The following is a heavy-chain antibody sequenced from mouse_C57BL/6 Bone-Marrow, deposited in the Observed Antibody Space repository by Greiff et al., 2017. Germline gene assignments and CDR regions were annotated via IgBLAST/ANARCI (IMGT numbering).Heavy chain of an antibody. Sequence: QVQLQQSGAELVRPGTSVKVSCKASGYAFTNYLIEWVKQRPGQGLEWIGVINPGSGGTNYNEKFKGKATLTADKSSSTAYMQLSSLTSEDSAVYYCARGGYYYAMDYGGQGTSVTVSS. CDR1: GYAFTNYL. V-gene: IGHV1-54*01. CDR2: INPGSGGT. J-gene: IGHJ4*01. CDR3: ARGGYYYAMDY. D-gene: IGHD2-2*01.